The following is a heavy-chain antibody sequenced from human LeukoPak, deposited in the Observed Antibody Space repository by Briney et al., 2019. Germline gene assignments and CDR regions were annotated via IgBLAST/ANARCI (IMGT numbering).Heavy chain of an antibody. CDR3: ARERSSSGGHNWFDP. CDR1: GVYIITSGHY. J-gene: IGHJ5*02. V-gene: IGHV4-39*07. Sequence: SETLSLTCTVSGVYIITSGHYWGWIRQPPGKGLELIGSVYYTGVTSTNPFFRSRMSISVDTSKNQFSLNLTSVTAADAAVYYCARERSSSGGHNWFDPWGQGTLVTVSS. D-gene: IGHD4-23*01. CDR2: VYYTGVT.